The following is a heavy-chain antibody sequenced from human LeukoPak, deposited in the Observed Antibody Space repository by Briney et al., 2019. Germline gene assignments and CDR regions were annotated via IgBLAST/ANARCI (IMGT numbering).Heavy chain of an antibody. D-gene: IGHD3-3*01. CDR1: GYTFTSYG. Sequence: ASVMVSCKASGYTFTSYGISWVRQAPGQGLEWMGWISAYNVDTNYAQKLQGRVTMTTDTSTSTAYMELRSLRSDDTAVYYCARDQHRLDDFWSGYPPTPFDYWGQGTLVTVSS. V-gene: IGHV1-18*01. J-gene: IGHJ4*02. CDR3: ARDQHRLDDFWSGYPPTPFDY. CDR2: ISAYNVDT.